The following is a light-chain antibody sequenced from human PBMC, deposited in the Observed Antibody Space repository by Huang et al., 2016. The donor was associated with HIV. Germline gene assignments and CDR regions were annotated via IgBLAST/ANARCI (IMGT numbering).Light chain of an antibody. V-gene: IGKV3-11*01. CDR1: QSVDRY. Sequence: EIVLTQSPATLSLSPGERATLSCRASQSVDRYLAWYQHKPGQAPRLLIHDASNRVTGIPARFSGSGSETDFTLTISSLEPEDFAVYYCHQRSNWPQTFGQGTKVEIK. CDR2: DAS. J-gene: IGKJ2*01. CDR3: HQRSNWPQT.